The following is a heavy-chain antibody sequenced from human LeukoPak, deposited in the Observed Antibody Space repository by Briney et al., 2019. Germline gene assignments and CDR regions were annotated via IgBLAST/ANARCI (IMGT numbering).Heavy chain of an antibody. CDR3: ARGGVVVVPAAHHNWFDP. V-gene: IGHV1-18*04. Sequence: ASVKVSCKTSGYAFNFYGLNWVRQAPGQGLEWMGWISAYNGNTNYAQKLQGRVTMTTDTSTSTAYMELRSLRSDDTAVYYCARGGVVVVPAAHHNWFDPWGQGTLVTVSS. J-gene: IGHJ5*02. D-gene: IGHD2-2*01. CDR2: ISAYNGNT. CDR1: GYAFNFYG.